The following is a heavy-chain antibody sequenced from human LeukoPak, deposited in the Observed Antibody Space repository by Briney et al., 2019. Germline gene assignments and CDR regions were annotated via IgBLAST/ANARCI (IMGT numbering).Heavy chain of an antibody. D-gene: IGHD2-21*01. Sequence: GGSLRLSCAASGFTVSSNYMSWVRQAPGKGLEWVSIIYSGGSTYYADSVKGRFTISRDNSKNTLYLQMNSLRAEDTAVYYCARSIRDPPSMDVWGQGTTVTVSS. CDR2: IYSGGST. CDR3: ARSIRDPPSMDV. V-gene: IGHV3-53*01. CDR1: GFTVSSNY. J-gene: IGHJ6*02.